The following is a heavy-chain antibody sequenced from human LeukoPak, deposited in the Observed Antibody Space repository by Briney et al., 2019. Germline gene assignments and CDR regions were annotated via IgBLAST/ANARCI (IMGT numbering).Heavy chain of an antibody. V-gene: IGHV3-30*02. CDR2: IRYDGSNK. CDR1: GFTFSSYG. D-gene: IGHD5-12*01. J-gene: IGHJ4*02. CDR3: AKDTYSGYDSGD. Sequence: GGSLRLSCAASGFTFSSYGMHWVRQAPGQGLELVAFIRYDGSNKYYSDSVKGRFTISRDNSKNKLYLQMNSLRAEDTAVYYCAKDTYSGYDSGDWGQGTLVTVSS.